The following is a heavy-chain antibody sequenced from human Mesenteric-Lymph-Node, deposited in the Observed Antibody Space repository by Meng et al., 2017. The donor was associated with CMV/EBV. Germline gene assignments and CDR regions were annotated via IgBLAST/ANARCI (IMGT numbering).Heavy chain of an antibody. D-gene: IGHD6-13*01. Sequence: ASVKVSCKSSGYTFNNYGISWVRQVPGQGLEWMAWISAYKGNTNYAQKFQDRITLTTETSTSTAYMELRSLRSDDTAMYYCARDRRGSWYPGYYGMDVWGQGTTVTVSS. V-gene: IGHV1-18*01. J-gene: IGHJ6*02. CDR2: ISAYKGNT. CDR3: ARDRRGSWYPGYYGMDV. CDR1: GYTFNNYG.